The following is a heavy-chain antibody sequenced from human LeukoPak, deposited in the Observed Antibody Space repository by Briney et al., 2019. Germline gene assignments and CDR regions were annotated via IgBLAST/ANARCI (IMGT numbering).Heavy chain of an antibody. D-gene: IGHD2-21*01. CDR1: GGSISSYY. Sequence: SETLSLTCTVSGGSISSYYWSWIRQPPGKGLEWIGYIYYSGSTNYNPSLKSRVTISVDTSKNQFSLKLSSVTAADTAVYYCARAAIVVMGGVNWFYPWGKGTLVTVSS. CDR3: ARAAIVVMGGVNWFYP. J-gene: IGHJ5*02. V-gene: IGHV4-59*01. CDR2: IYYSGST.